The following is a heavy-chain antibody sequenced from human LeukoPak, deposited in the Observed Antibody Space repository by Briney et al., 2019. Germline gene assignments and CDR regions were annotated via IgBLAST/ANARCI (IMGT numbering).Heavy chain of an antibody. D-gene: IGHD2-8*01. Sequence: SETLSLTCTVSGGSISSSSYYWGWIRQPPGKGLEWIGSIYYIGSTHYNPSLKSRVTISVDTSKNEFSLKLSSVTAADTAVYYCARNNTLMMYPRGGEDKGFDYWGQGTLVTVSS. CDR2: IYYIGST. V-gene: IGHV4-39*01. CDR1: GGSISSSSYY. J-gene: IGHJ4*02. CDR3: ARNNTLMMYPRGGEDKGFDY.